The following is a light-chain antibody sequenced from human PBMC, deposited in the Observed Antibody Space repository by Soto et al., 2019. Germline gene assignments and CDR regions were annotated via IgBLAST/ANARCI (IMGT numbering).Light chain of an antibody. CDR2: MAS. Sequence: DIPMTQSPSTLSASVGDRVTITCRASQSITNWLAWYQHKPGKAPILLIYMASSLERGVPSRFSGSGAETEFSITVSRLQPDDFTTYYCLQYNFYPYTFGQGTKLEIK. V-gene: IGKV1-5*03. CDR3: LQYNFYPYT. CDR1: QSITNW. J-gene: IGKJ2*01.